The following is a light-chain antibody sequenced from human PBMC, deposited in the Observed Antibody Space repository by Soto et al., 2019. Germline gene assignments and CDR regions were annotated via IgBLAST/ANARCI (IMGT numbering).Light chain of an antibody. V-gene: IGKV3-20*01. CDR1: QSVSSSY. CDR3: QQYGNSPIT. CDR2: GAS. Sequence: EIVLTQSPGTLSLSPGERATLSCRASQSVSSSYLAWYQQKPGQAPRLLISGASSRATGIPDRFSGSGSGTDFTLTISRLVPEDFAIYYCQQYGNSPITFGQGTRLEIK. J-gene: IGKJ5*01.